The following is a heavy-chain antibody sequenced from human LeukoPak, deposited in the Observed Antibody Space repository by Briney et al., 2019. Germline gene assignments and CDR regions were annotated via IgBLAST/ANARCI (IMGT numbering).Heavy chain of an antibody. CDR1: GFTFSLHY. D-gene: IGHD3-10*01. Sequence: PGGSLRLSCAASGFTFSLHYMGWVRQTPGKGLQWVANIKEDGTDTFYVDSVKGRFTISRDNAKNSVYLQMNSLRAEDTAVYYCARGGSNHGFDIWGQGTVVTVSS. CDR2: IKEDGTDT. V-gene: IGHV3-7*01. J-gene: IGHJ3*02. CDR3: ARGGSNHGFDI.